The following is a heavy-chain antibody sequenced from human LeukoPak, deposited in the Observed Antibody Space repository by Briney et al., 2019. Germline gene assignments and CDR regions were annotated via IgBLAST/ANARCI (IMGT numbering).Heavy chain of an antibody. Sequence: PGGSLRLSCAAPGFTVSSNYMSWVRQAPGKGLECVSVIYSGGNTHYADSVKGRFTISRDNSKNTLYLQMNSLRAEDTAVYYCAKGNYDILTGYYFPPYYYYYYMDVWGKGTTVTISS. CDR1: GFTVSSNY. CDR3: AKGNYDILTGYYFPPYYYYYYMDV. J-gene: IGHJ6*03. V-gene: IGHV3-53*01. D-gene: IGHD3-9*01. CDR2: IYSGGNT.